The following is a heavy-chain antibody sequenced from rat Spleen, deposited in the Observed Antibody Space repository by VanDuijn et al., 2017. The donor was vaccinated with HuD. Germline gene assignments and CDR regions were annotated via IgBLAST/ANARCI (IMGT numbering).Heavy chain of an antibody. V-gene: IGHV5-7*01. D-gene: IGHD1-2*01. Sequence: EVQLVESGGGLVQPGRSLKLSCAASGFTFSDYNMAWVRQAPKKGLEWVATISYDGSSTYYRDSVKGRFTITRDNAKSTLYLQMDSLRSEDTATFYVARHTNAAAGDYWGQGVMVTVSS. CDR3: ARHTNAAAGDY. CDR1: GFTFSDYN. J-gene: IGHJ2*01. CDR2: ISYDGSST.